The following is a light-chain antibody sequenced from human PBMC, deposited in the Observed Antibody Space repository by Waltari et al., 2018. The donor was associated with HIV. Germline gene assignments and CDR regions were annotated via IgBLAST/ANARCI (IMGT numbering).Light chain of an antibody. CDR2: GVD. CDR1: RSAIGTYNL. V-gene: IGLV2-14*01. Sequence: QSPLTQPASVSGSPRPSITISCPGPRSAIGTYNLLSWYRQYPGMAPQLVIHGVDTRPSGVSDRFSGSKSGNVASLTIASLQSEDEAEYYCSSYANTDTLLFGGGTKLTVL. J-gene: IGLJ3*02. CDR3: SSYANTDTLL.